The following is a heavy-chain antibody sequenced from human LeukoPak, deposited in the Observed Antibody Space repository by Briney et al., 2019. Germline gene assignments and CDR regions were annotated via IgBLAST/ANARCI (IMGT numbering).Heavy chain of an antibody. J-gene: IGHJ4*02. CDR1: GGSISSGDYY. Sequence: SETLSLTCTVSGGSISSGDYYWSWIRQPPGKGLEWIGYIYYSGSTYYNPSLKSRVTISVDTSKNQFSLKLSSVTAADTAVYYCATNMVTATRYVDYWGQGTLVTVSS. D-gene: IGHD2-21*02. V-gene: IGHV4-30-4*08. CDR3: ATNMVTATRYVDY. CDR2: IYYSGST.